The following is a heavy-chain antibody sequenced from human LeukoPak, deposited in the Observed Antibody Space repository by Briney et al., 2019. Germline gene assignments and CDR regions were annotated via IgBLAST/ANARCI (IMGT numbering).Heavy chain of an antibody. V-gene: IGHV4-4*07. CDR2: IYTSGST. CDR1: GGSISSYY. Sequence: PSETLSLTCTVSGGSISSYYWSWIRQPAGKGLEWIGRIYTSGSTNYNPSLKSRVTMSVDTSKNQFSLKLSSVTAADTAVYYRAREGAYYYDSSGYLFSRFPKLFDYWGQGTLVTVSS. J-gene: IGHJ4*02. D-gene: IGHD3-22*01. CDR3: AREGAYYYDSSGYLFSRFPKLFDY.